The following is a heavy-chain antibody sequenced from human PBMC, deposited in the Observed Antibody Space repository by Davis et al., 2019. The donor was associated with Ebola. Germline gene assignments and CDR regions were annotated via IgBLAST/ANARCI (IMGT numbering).Heavy chain of an antibody. CDR2: IKSKPDGGTT. Sequence: GESLKISCAGSGFTFTNAWMNWVRQVPEKGLEWVGRIKSKPDGGTTDYAAPAKGRFTISRDDSKNMLYLQMNSLKSEDTAVYYCTTDGCSSASCQSGDFDYWGQGTLVTVSS. CDR3: TTDGCSSASCQSGDFDY. V-gene: IGHV3-15*07. D-gene: IGHD2-2*01. J-gene: IGHJ4*02. CDR1: GFTFTNAW.